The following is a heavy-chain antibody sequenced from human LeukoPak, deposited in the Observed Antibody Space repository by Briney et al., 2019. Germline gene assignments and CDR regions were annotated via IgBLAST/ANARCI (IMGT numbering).Heavy chain of an antibody. J-gene: IGHJ3*01. D-gene: IGHD1-14*01. CDR1: GFTFSSYG. V-gene: IGHV3-23*01. Sequence: AGGSLRLSCAASGFTFSSYGMSWVRQAPGKGLEWVSAISGSGGSTYYADSVKGRFTISRDNSKNTLYLQMNSLRAEDTAVYYCARESDHSVSQVDFDLWGQGTMVTVSS. CDR3: ARESDHSVSQVDFDL. CDR2: ISGSGGST.